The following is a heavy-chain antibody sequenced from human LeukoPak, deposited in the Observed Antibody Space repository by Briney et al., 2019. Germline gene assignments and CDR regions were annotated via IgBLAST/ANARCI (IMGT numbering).Heavy chain of an antibody. J-gene: IGHJ6*02. D-gene: IGHD2-15*01. CDR3: ASRAAPKYYYYYYGMDV. V-gene: IGHV4-34*01. CDR1: GGSFSGYY. CDR2: INHSGST. Sequence: SETLSLTCAVYGGSFSGYYWSWIRQPPGKGLEWIGEINHSGSTNYNPSLKSRVTISVDTSKNQFSLKLSSVTAADTAVYYCASRAAPKYYYYYYGMDVWGQGTTVTVSS.